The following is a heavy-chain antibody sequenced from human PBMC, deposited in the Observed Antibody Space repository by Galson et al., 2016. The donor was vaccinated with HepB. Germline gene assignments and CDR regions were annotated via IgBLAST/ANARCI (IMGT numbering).Heavy chain of an antibody. D-gene: IGHD2-2*01. CDR2: ITGSTGVT. Sequence: SLRLSCAASGFTFGSYAMTWVRQAPGKGLEWVSSITGSTGVTYYADSVRGRFTISRDNSKNTLYLQMKSLRAEDTALYYCAKDRAPVPDAFDIWGQGTVVTVFS. CDR1: GFTFGSYA. J-gene: IGHJ3*02. CDR3: AKDRAPVPDAFDI. V-gene: IGHV3-23*01.